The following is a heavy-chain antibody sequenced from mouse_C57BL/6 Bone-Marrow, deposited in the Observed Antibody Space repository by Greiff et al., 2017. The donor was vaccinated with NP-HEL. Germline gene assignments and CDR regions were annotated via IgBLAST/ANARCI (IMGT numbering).Heavy chain of an antibody. CDR1: GFTFSDYY. V-gene: IGHV5-12*01. J-gene: IGHJ4*01. Sequence: EVNVVESGGGLVQPGGSLKLSCAASGFTFSDYYMYWVRQTPEKRLEWVAYISNGGGSTYYPDTVKGRFTISRDNAKNTLYLQMSRLKSEDTAMYYCARHYYGSDAMDYWGQGTSVTVSS. CDR2: ISNGGGST. CDR3: ARHYYGSDAMDY. D-gene: IGHD1-1*01.